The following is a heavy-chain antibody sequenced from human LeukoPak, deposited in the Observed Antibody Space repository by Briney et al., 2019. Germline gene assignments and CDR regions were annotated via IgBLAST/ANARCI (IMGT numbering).Heavy chain of an antibody. CDR3: GRERYSSSYYFDY. Sequence: GGSLRLFCAASGFTFISYGMHWVRQGPGRGLEWVAVIWYDGSNKYYADSVKGRFTISRDNSKNTLYLQMNSLRADDTAVYYCGRERYSSSYYFDYWGQGTLVTVSS. D-gene: IGHD6-6*01. CDR2: IWYDGSNK. CDR1: GFTFISYG. V-gene: IGHV3-33*01. J-gene: IGHJ4*02.